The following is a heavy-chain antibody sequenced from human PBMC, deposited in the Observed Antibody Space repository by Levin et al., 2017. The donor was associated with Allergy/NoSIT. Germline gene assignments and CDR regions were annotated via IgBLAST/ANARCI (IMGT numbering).Heavy chain of an antibody. CDR1: GFTFSSYA. V-gene: IGHV3-23*01. Sequence: GGSLRLSCAASGFTFSSYAMSWVRQAPGKGLEWVSGISGIGDSTHYPGSVQGRFTISRDNSKNTLHLQMNSLRAEDTAVYYCARKYSSSWYEPNFDYWGQGTLVTVSS. D-gene: IGHD6-13*01. CDR2: ISGIGDST. CDR3: ARKYSSSWYEPNFDY. J-gene: IGHJ4*02.